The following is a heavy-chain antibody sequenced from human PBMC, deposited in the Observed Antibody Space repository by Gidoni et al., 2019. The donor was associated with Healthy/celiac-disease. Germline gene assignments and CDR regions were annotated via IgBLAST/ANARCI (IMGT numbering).Heavy chain of an antibody. J-gene: IGHJ6*03. CDR3: ARDEVVPADYYYMDV. D-gene: IGHD2-2*01. V-gene: IGHV3-21*01. Sequence: EVQLVESGGGLVKPGGSLRLSCAASGFTFSSYSMNWVRQAPGKGLEWVSSISSSSSYIYYADSVKGRFTISRDNAKNSLYLQMNSLRAEDTAVYYCARDEVVPADYYYMDVWGKGTTVTVSS. CDR1: GFTFSSYS. CDR2: ISSSSSYI.